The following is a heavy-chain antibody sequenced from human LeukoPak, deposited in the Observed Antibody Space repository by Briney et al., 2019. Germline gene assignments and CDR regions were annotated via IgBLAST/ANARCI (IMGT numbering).Heavy chain of an antibody. Sequence: ASVKVSCKASGYTFTSYYMHWVRQAPGQGLEWMGWINPNSGGTNYAQKFQGRVTMTRDTSISTAYMELSRLRSDDTAVYYCARLEEGAPRYCSGGSCYGYYYGMDVWGQGTTVTVSS. CDR2: INPNSGGT. CDR3: ARLEEGAPRYCSGGSCYGYYYGMDV. CDR1: GYTFTSYY. V-gene: IGHV1-2*02. D-gene: IGHD2-15*01. J-gene: IGHJ6*02.